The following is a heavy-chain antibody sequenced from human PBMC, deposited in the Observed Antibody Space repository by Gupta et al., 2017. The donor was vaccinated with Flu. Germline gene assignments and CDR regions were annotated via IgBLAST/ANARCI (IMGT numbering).Heavy chain of an antibody. D-gene: IGHD6-13*01. J-gene: IGHJ4*02. CDR3: AKDAIAAAGTVYYFDY. V-gene: IGHV3-23*01. CDR1: GFTFSSYA. CDR2: ISGSGGST. Sequence: EVQLLESGGGLEQPGGSLRLLCAASGFTFSSYAMSWVRQCPGKGLEWVSAISGSGGSTYYADSVKGRFTISRDNSKNTLYLQMNSLRAEDTAVYYCAKDAIAAAGTVYYFDYWGQGTLVTVSS.